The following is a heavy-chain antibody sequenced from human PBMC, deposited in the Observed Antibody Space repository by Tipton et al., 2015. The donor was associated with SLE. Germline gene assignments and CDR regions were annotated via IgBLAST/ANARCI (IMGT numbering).Heavy chain of an antibody. V-gene: IGHV3-11*06. Sequence: SLRLSCAASGFTFSDYYMSWIRQAPGKGLEWVSYISSSSSYTNYADSVKGRFTISRDNAKNSLYLQMNSLRAEDTAVYYCARDQIPSDNDAPIQLWPHDAFDIWGQGTMVTVSS. CDR3: ARDQIPSDNDAPIQLWPHDAFDI. CDR2: ISSSSSYT. CDR1: GFTFSDYY. D-gene: IGHD5-18*01. J-gene: IGHJ3*02.